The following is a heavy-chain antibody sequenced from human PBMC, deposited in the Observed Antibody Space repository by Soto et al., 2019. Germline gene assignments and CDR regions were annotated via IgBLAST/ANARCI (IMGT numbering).Heavy chain of an antibody. CDR3: ARDPNSGSYYAGFDY. J-gene: IGHJ4*02. V-gene: IGHV3-48*03. Sequence: LRLSCAASGFTFSSYEMNWVRQAPGKGLEWVSYISSGSTIYYADSVKGRFTISRDNAKNSLYLQMNSLRAEDTAVYYCARDPNSGSYYAGFDYWGQGTLVTVSS. CDR2: ISSGSTI. D-gene: IGHD1-26*01. CDR1: GFTFSSYE.